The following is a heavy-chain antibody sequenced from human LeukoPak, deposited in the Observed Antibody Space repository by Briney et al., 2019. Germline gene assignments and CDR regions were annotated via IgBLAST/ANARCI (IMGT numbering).Heavy chain of an antibody. V-gene: IGHV3-23*01. CDR1: GFTFSSYG. Sequence: GGSLRLSCAASGFTFSSYGMNWVRQAPGKGLEWVSAISGSGAGTYYADSVKGRFTISRDNSKSTLYLQMNSLRAEDTAVYYCAKAWGGLGLLEWLFSGYFDYWGQGTLVTVSS. CDR2: ISGSGAGT. CDR3: AKAWGGLGLLEWLFSGYFDY. J-gene: IGHJ4*02. D-gene: IGHD3-3*01.